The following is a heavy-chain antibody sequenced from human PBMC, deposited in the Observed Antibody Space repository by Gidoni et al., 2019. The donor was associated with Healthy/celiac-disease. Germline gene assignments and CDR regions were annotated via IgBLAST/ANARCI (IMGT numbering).Heavy chain of an antibody. J-gene: IGHJ4*02. V-gene: IGHV3-23*01. CDR1: GFTFSSHA. Sequence: EVQLLESGGGLVQPGGSLRLSCYASGFTFSSHAMSWVRQSPGKGLEWVSAISGSGVSTYYADSVKGRFTIARDNSKNTLYLQMNSLRAEDTAVYYCAKVLDNYYDIYPPDYWGQGTLVTVSS. CDR3: AKVLDNYYDIYPPDY. D-gene: IGHD3-22*01. CDR2: ISGSGVST.